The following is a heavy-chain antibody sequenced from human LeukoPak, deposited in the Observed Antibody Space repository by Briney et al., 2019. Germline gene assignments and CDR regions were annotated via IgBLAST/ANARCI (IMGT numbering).Heavy chain of an antibody. CDR3: ARDTAMVTGNWFDP. CDR1: GYTYTGYY. Sequence: ASVKVSCKASGYTYTGYYMHWVRQAPGQGLEWMGWINPNSGGTNYAQKFQGRVTMTRDTSISTAYMELSRLRSDDTAVYYCARDTAMVTGNWFDPWGQGTLVTVSS. CDR2: INPNSGGT. D-gene: IGHD5-18*01. V-gene: IGHV1-2*02. J-gene: IGHJ5*02.